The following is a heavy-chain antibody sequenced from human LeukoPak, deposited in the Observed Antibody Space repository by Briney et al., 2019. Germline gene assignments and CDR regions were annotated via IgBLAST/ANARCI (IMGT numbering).Heavy chain of an antibody. CDR2: VYSSGST. V-gene: IGHV4-4*07. CDR1: GGSISSYY. D-gene: IGHD4-17*01. CDR3: ASWDYGDYGFDY. Sequence: SETLSLTCTVSGGSISSYYWRWLRQPAGKGLEWIGRVYSSGSTNYNPSLKSRVTMSVDTSKNQFSLKLSSVTAAGTAVYYRASWDYGDYGFDYWGQGTLVTVSS. J-gene: IGHJ4*02.